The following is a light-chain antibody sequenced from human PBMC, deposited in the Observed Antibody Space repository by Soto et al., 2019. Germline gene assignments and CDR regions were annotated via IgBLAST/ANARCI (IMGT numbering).Light chain of an antibody. CDR2: GAS. CDR1: QSVDSST. CDR3: QHFDASLT. Sequence: EVVLTQSPGTLSLSPGERATLSCRASQSVDSSTLDWYQQKPGQAPRLLISGASKRATGTPYRVSGSGSGTDFTLTISRLEPEGFAVYYCQHFDASLTFGGGTKVEIK. J-gene: IGKJ4*01. V-gene: IGKV3-20*01.